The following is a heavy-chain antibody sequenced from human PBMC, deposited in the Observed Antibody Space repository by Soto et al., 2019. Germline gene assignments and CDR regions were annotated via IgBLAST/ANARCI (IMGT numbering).Heavy chain of an antibody. V-gene: IGHV3-74*01. J-gene: IGHJ4*01. CDR1: GFTFSSFW. CDR3: ARDIGGISSS. Sequence: PGGSLRLSXAASGFTFSSFWMHWVRQVPGKGLVWVSRTDEYGSITNYADSVKGRFTISRDNAKNTLYLEMNSLRPEDTAVYYCARDIGGISSSWGHGTLVTVSS. CDR2: TDEYGSIT. D-gene: IGHD6-6*01.